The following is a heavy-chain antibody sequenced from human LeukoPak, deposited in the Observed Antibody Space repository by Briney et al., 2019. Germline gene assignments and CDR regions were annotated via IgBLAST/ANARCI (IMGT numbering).Heavy chain of an antibody. CDR3: ARGQSGFDF. CDR1: GFTFSRYW. V-gene: IGHV3-7*05. CDR2: IERDGSEK. J-gene: IGHJ4*02. D-gene: IGHD3-3*01. Sequence: SGGSLRLSCAAFGFTFSRYWMTWVRQAPGKGLEWVANIERDGSEKNYVDSVEGRFTISRDNAKNSLYLQMNSLRAEDTAVYYCARGQSGFDFWGQGTLVTVSS.